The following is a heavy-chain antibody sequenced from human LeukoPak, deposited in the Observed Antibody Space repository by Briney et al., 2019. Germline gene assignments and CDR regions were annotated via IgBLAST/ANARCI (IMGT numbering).Heavy chain of an antibody. CDR3: ARSREGAYDYGDYFSGDAFDI. CDR1: GGSISSYY. V-gene: IGHV4-59*12. D-gene: IGHD4-17*01. J-gene: IGHJ3*02. CDR2: IYYSGST. Sequence: SETLSLTCTVSGGSISSYYWSWIRQPPGKGLEWIGYIYYSGSTYYNPSLKSRVTISVDTSKNQFSLKLSSVTAADTAVYYCARSREGAYDYGDYFSGDAFDIWGQGTMVTVSS.